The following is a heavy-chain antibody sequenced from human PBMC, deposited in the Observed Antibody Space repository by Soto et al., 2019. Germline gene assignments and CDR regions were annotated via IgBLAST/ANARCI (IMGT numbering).Heavy chain of an antibody. CDR2: ISGSGGST. D-gene: IGHD6-19*01. CDR1: GFTFSSYA. Sequence: EVQLLESGGGLVQPGGSLRLSCAASGFTFSSYAMGWVRQAPGKGLEWGSGISGSGGSTYYADSVKGRFTVSRDNSKNTLYLQMNSLRAEDTAVYYCAKDLGSSGWSHDAFDIWGQGTMVTVSS. CDR3: AKDLGSSGWSHDAFDI. J-gene: IGHJ3*02. V-gene: IGHV3-23*01.